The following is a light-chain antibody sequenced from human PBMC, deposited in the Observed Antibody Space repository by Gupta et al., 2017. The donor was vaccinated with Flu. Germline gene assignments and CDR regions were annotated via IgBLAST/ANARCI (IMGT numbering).Light chain of an antibody. CDR3: QQYYNYWT. Sequence: LSGYQQKPGKALKLLIFKASILLREVPSRFGGGGSGTEFTLTISSLHPDDFATYYCQQYYNYWTFGQGTKVEIK. CDR2: KAS. J-gene: IGKJ1*01. V-gene: IGKV1-5*03.